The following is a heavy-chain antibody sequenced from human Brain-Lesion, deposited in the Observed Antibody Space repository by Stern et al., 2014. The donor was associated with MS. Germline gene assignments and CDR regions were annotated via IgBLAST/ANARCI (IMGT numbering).Heavy chain of an antibody. CDR1: GYIFTGYY. CDR2: INPNTGGP. D-gene: IGHD3-3*01. J-gene: IGHJ6*02. Sequence: QVQLVQSGAEVKKPGASAKVSCKTSGYIFTGYYIHWVRQAPGQGLEWMAWINPNTGGPKYAQKFQGRVTMSRDTSISTAYVELSSLTSDDTAVYYCARDQRGITIFGVVTDYYYLGMDVWGQGTTVTVSS. CDR3: ARDQRGITIFGVVTDYYYLGMDV. V-gene: IGHV1-2*02.